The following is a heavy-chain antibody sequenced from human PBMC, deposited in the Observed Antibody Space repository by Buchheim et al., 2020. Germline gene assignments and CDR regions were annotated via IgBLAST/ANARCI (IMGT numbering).Heavy chain of an antibody. J-gene: IGHJ4*02. V-gene: IGHV1-2*02. CDR1: GYTFTAHF. CDR3: ASGPSVASPHPFFDF. CDR2: INPNSGGT. D-gene: IGHD5-12*01. Sequence: QVQLVQSGAEVKKPGASVRVSCKASGYTFTAHFMHWVRQAPGQGLEWMGWINPNSGGTNYAQKFQGRVTMTRDTSTNTHYMDLSSLRPDDTAVYYCASGPSVASPHPFFDFWGQGTL.